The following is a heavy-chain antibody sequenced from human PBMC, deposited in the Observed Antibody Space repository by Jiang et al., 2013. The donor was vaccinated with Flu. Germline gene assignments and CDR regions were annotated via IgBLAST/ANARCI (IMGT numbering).Heavy chain of an antibody. CDR2: ISYDGSNK. V-gene: IGHV3-30*18. D-gene: IGHD3-3*01. CDR1: GFTFSSYG. CDR3: AKAPYDFWSGYLRYYYYMDV. J-gene: IGHJ6*03. Sequence: VQLLESEGGLVQPGGSLRLSCAASGFTFSSYGMHWVRQAPGKGLEWVAVISYDGSNKYYADSVKGRFTISRDNSKNTLYLQMNSLRAEDTAVYYCAKAPYDFWSGYLRYYYYMDVWGKGTTVTVSS.